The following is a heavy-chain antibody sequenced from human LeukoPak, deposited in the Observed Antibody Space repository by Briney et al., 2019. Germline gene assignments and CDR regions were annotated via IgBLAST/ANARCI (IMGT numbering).Heavy chain of an antibody. Sequence: PSETLSLTCTVSGTSISTYYWSWIRQPPGKGLEWVGYLYYSGSTSYNPSLKSRVTISVDTSKNQFSLRLSSVTAADTAVYYCARAKETTVTTYFGGNDAFDIWGQGTMVTVSS. J-gene: IGHJ3*02. CDR1: GTSISTYY. CDR3: ARAKETTVTTYFGGNDAFDI. V-gene: IGHV4-59*08. CDR2: LYYSGST. D-gene: IGHD4-17*01.